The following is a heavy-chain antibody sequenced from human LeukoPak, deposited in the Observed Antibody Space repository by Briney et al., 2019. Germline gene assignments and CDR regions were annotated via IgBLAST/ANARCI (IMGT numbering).Heavy chain of an antibody. V-gene: IGHV3-23*01. CDR1: GFTFSSYA. CDR2: ISGSGGST. Sequence: GGSLRLSCAASGFTFSSYAMSWVRPAPGKGLEWVSAISGSGGSTYYADSVKGRFTISRDNSKNTLYLQMNSLRAEDTAVHYCAKVRVTGYSSFDSWGQGTLVTVSS. D-gene: IGHD3-9*01. CDR3: AKVRVTGYSSFDS. J-gene: IGHJ4*02.